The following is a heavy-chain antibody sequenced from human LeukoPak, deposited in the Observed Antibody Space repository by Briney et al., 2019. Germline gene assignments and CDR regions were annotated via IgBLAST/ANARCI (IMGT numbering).Heavy chain of an antibody. CDR2: ISYDGSNK. Sequence: GSLILSCAASGFTFSSYGMHWVRQAPGKGLEWVAVISYDGSNKYYADSVKGRFTISRDNSKNTLYLQMNSLRAEDTAVYYCAKLTMVRGVSQAFDYWGQGTLVTVSS. J-gene: IGHJ4*02. V-gene: IGHV3-30*18. CDR3: AKLTMVRGVSQAFDY. CDR1: GFTFSSYG. D-gene: IGHD3-10*01.